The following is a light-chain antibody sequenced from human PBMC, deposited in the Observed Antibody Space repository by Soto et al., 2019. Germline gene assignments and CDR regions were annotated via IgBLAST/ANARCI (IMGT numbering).Light chain of an antibody. V-gene: IGKV1-39*01. Sequence: DIQMTQSPPSLSASVGDRVTITCRASQSINSYLNWYLQKPGKAPKLLIYAASSLQRGVPSRFSGSGSGTDFTLTVSSLQPEDFETYYCQQSYTIPFTFGPGTKVDVQ. CDR2: AAS. CDR1: QSINSY. CDR3: QQSYTIPFT. J-gene: IGKJ3*01.